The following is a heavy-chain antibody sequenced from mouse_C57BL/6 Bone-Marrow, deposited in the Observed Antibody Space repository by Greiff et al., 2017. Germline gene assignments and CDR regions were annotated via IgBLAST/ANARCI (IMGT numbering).Heavy chain of an antibody. CDR3: AREEYDYDFDY. CDR1: GYSFTSGCF. V-gene: IGHV3-6*01. J-gene: IGHJ2*01. D-gene: IGHD1-1*01. Sequence: VQLEESGPGLVKPSQSLSLTCSVTGYSFTSGCFCYWIRQSPGNQLEWMGYLRYDGSNNYNPSLTNRIPITRDTSKNQFFLKLNSVTSEDTAIYYCAREEYDYDFDYWGQGTTLTVSS. CDR2: LRYDGSN.